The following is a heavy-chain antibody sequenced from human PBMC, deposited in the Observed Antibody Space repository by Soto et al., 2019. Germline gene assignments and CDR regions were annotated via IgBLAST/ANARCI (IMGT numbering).Heavy chain of an antibody. J-gene: IGHJ4*02. CDR3: ARVRVEKQISHFDY. Sequence: HTRSLTCAISGDSVSSKSAAWNWIRQSPSRGLEWLGRTYYRSKWYNDYAVSVKSRITINPDTSKNQFSLQLNSVTPEDTAVYYCARVRVEKQISHFDYWGQGILVTVSS. D-gene: IGHD6-13*01. CDR2: TYYRSKWYN. V-gene: IGHV6-1*01. CDR1: GDSVSSKSAA.